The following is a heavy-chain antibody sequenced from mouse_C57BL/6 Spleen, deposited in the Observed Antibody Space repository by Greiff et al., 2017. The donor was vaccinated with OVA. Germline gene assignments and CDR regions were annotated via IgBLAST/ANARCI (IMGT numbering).Heavy chain of an antibody. CDR1: GFTFSSYT. Sequence: EVKLMESGGGLVKPGGSLKLSCAASGFTFSSYTMSWVRQTPEKRLEWVATISGGGGNTYYPDSVKGRFTISRDNAKNTLYLQMSSRRAEDTALFYCARHDYDGYWYFYVWGTGTTVTVAS. CDR2: ISGGGGNT. CDR3: ARHDYDGYWYFYV. D-gene: IGHD2-4*01. V-gene: IGHV5-9*01. J-gene: IGHJ1*03.